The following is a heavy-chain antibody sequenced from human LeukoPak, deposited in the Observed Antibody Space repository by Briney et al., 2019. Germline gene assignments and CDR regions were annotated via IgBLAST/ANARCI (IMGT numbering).Heavy chain of an antibody. J-gene: IGHJ4*02. V-gene: IGHV3-7*01. Sequence: PGGSLRLSCAASGFTFSSYWMSWVRQAPGKGLEWVANIKQDGSEKYYVDSVKGRFTISRDNAKNSLYLQMNSLRAEDTAVYYCARRFPSIAVAAFDYWGQGTLVTVSS. CDR1: GFTFSSYW. CDR2: IKQDGSEK. D-gene: IGHD6-19*01. CDR3: ARRFPSIAVAAFDY.